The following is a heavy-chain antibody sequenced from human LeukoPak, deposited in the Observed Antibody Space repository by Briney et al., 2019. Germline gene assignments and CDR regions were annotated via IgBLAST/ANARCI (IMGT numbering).Heavy chain of an antibody. CDR3: ATGGITIFGVVTYPND. CDR1: GFTVSGNY. J-gene: IGHJ4*02. Sequence: PGGSLRLSCAASGFTVSGNYMSWVGQAPGKWLEWVSVIYSGGSTYYADSVKGRFTISKDNAKNSLYLQMNSLRAEDTALYYCATGGITIFGVVTYPNDWGQGTLVTVSS. D-gene: IGHD3-3*01. CDR2: IYSGGST. V-gene: IGHV3-53*01.